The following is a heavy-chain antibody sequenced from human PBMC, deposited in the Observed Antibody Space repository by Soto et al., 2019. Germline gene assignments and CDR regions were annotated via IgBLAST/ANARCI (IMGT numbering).Heavy chain of an antibody. D-gene: IGHD3-10*01. CDR1: GFTFSDHY. CDR2: SRNKANSYTT. CDR3: ARNSDGSGSYNYYMDV. Sequence: GESLKISCAASGFTFSDHYMDWVRQAPGKGLEWVGRSRNKANSYTTEYAASVKGRFTISRDDSKNSLYLQMNSLKTEDTAVYYCARNSDGSGSYNYYMDVWGKGTTVTVSS. J-gene: IGHJ6*03. V-gene: IGHV3-72*01.